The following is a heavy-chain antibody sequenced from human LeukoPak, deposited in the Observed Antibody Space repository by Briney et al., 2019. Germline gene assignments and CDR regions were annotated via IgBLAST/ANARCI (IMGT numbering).Heavy chain of an antibody. CDR1: GFTFSRYG. J-gene: IGHJ6*03. V-gene: IGHV3-21*01. Sequence: KAGGSLRLSCAASGFTFSRYGMSWVRQAPGKGLEWVSAISGSGGSTYYADSVKGRFTISRDNAKNSLYLQMNSLRAEDTAVYYCARDPIQLWPQGYYYYMDVWGKGTTVTVSS. D-gene: IGHD5-18*01. CDR3: ARDPIQLWPQGYYYYMDV. CDR2: ISGSGGST.